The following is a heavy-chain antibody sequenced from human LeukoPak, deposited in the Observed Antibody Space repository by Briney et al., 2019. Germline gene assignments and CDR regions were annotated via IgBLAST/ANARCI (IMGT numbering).Heavy chain of an antibody. Sequence: SETLSLTCTVSGGSISSSSYYWGWIRQPPGKGLEWIGSIYYSGSTYYNPSLKSRVTISLDTSKNQFSLKLSSVTAADTAVYYCGSLYYDILTGYYPVWGKGTTVTISS. CDR2: IYYSGST. CDR3: GSLYYDILTGYYPV. V-gene: IGHV4-39*07. J-gene: IGHJ6*04. CDR1: GGSISSSSYY. D-gene: IGHD3-9*01.